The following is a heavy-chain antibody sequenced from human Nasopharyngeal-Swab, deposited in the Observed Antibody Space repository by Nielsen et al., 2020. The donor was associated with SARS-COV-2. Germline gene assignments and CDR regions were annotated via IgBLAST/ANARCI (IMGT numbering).Heavy chain of an antibody. CDR1: GFTFSIYW. CDR3: ARDFGYCRGGACTYFGMDV. J-gene: IGHJ6*02. Sequence: GVLKISCVATGFTFSIYWIHWVRQVPGKGLAWVSRIKNDGSGTVYADSVEGRFTISRDNAKNTLYLQMNSLRVEDTAVYFCARDFGYCRGGACTYFGMDVWGQGTTVTVSS. CDR2: IKNDGSGT. V-gene: IGHV3-74*01. D-gene: IGHD2-15*01.